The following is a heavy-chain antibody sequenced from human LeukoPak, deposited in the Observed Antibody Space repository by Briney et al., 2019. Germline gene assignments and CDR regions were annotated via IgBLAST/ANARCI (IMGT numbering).Heavy chain of an antibody. D-gene: IGHD6-13*01. CDR2: INTNTGNP. Sequence: ASVKVSYKASGYTFTIYAMNWVRQAPGQGLEGMGWINTNTGNPTYTQGFGGRFVFSLDTSVSTAYLQISSLKAEDTAVYYCARASSSWYSGNFDYWGQGTLVTVSS. CDR1: GYTFTIYA. V-gene: IGHV7-4-1*02. CDR3: ARASSSWYSGNFDY. J-gene: IGHJ4*02.